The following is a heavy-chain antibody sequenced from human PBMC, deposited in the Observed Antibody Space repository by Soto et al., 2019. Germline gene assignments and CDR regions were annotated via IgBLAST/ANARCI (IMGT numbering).Heavy chain of an antibody. J-gene: IGHJ4*02. CDR3: ARGGGYSGYDFPFDY. CDR1: GGSFSGYY. Sequence: QVQLQQWGAGLLKPSETLSLTCAVYGGSFSGYYWSWIRQPPGKGLEWIGEINHSGSTNYNPSLKGRVPISVDTSKNQFSLKLSSVTAADTAVYYCARGGGYSGYDFPFDYWGQGTLVTVSS. V-gene: IGHV4-34*01. D-gene: IGHD5-12*01. CDR2: INHSGST.